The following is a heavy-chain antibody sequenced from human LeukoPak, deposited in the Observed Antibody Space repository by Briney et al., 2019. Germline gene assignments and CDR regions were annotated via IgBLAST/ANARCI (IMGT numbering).Heavy chain of an antibody. CDR2: VSYDGNKK. V-gene: IGHV3-30*18. D-gene: IGHD3-10*01. CDR1: GFTFNSYG. Sequence: GGSLRLSCAASGFTFNSYGMQWVRQAPGKGLEWAAVVSYDGNKKYYGDSVKGRFTISRDNSKNTLYLQMNSLRPEDTAVYYCAKDKARGDIGRPLDSWGQGTLVTVSS. J-gene: IGHJ4*02. CDR3: AKDKARGDIGRPLDS.